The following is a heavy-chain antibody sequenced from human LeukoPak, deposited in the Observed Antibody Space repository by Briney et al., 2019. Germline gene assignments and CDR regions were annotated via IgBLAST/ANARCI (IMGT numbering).Heavy chain of an antibody. CDR1: GGSISSSSYY. V-gene: IGHV4-39*07. Sequence: PSETLSLTCTVSGGSISSSSYYWGWIRQPPGKGLEWIGSIYHSGSTYYNPSLKSRVTISVDTSKNQFSLKLSSVTAADTAVYYCARVSDDAFDIWGQGTMVTVSS. CDR2: IYHSGST. J-gene: IGHJ3*02. CDR3: ARVSDDAFDI.